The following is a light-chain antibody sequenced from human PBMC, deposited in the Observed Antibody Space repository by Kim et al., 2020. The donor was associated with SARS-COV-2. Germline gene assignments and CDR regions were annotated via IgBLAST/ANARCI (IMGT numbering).Light chain of an antibody. Sequence: VALGQTVRITCQGDSLRNYYASWYQQKPGQAPVLVIYGKDSRPSGIPERFSGSSSGDTASLTITAAQAEDEADYYCKSRDSGDHVVFGGGTQLTVL. V-gene: IGLV3-19*01. CDR3: KSRDSGDHVV. CDR1: SLRNYY. J-gene: IGLJ2*01. CDR2: GKD.